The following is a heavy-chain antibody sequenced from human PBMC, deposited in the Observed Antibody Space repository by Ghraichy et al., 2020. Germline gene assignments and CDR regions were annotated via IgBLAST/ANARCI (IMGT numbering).Heavy chain of an antibody. D-gene: IGHD6-19*01. CDR1: GFTFDDYA. CDR2: ISWNSGSI. J-gene: IGHJ4*02. V-gene: IGHV3-9*01. CDR3: AKDQRSGAVAGILNY. Sequence: SLRLSCAASGFTFDDYAMHWVRQAPGKGLEWVSGISWNSGSIGYADSVKGRFTISRDNAKNSLYLQMNSLRAEDTALYYCAKDQRSGAVAGILNYWGQGTLVTVSS.